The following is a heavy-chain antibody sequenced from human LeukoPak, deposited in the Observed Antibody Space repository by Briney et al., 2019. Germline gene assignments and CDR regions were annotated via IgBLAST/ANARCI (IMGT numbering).Heavy chain of an antibody. CDR1: GFTFSTHW. D-gene: IGHD6-25*01. CDR3: ATSSGSSY. V-gene: IGHV3-7*01. J-gene: IGHJ4*02. Sequence: GGSLRLSCAASGFTFSTHWMAWFRQTPGNGLEWVAHINQDGGDIYYVDSVKGRFTISRDNAKNSLFLQMNGLRAEDTAVYYCATSSGSSYWGQGTLVTVSS. CDR2: INQDGGDI.